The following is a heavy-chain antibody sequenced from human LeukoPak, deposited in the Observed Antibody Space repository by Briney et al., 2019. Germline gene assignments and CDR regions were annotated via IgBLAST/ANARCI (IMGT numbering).Heavy chain of an antibody. Sequence: SETLSLTCTVSGGSISSYYWSWIRQPAGKGLEWIGRIYTSGSTNYNPSLKSRVTMSVDTPKNQFSLKLSSVTAADTAVYYCARDDYYYGSGSLDYWGQGTLVTVSS. V-gene: IGHV4-4*07. D-gene: IGHD3-10*01. CDR3: ARDDYYYGSGSLDY. CDR1: GGSISSYY. CDR2: IYTSGST. J-gene: IGHJ4*02.